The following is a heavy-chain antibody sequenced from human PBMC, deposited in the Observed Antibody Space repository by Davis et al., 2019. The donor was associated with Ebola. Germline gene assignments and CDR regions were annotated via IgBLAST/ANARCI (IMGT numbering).Heavy chain of an antibody. CDR2: IYPGDSAT. V-gene: IGHV5-51*01. CDR3: ARRARSGITGGMDV. D-gene: IGHD3-22*01. J-gene: IGHJ6*02. Sequence: GESLKISCKGSGYSFTTFCIGWVRQMPGKGLEWMGIIYPGDSATRYSPSFQGQVSISADKSISTAYLQWSSLKASDTAIYYCARRARSGITGGMDVWGQGTTVTVSS. CDR1: GYSFTTFC.